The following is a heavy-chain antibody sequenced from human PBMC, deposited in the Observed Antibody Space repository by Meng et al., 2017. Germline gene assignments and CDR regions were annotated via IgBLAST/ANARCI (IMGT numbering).Heavy chain of an antibody. CDR2: INTNTGNP. V-gene: IGHV7-4-1*01. CDR1: GYTFTSYA. D-gene: IGHD5-18*01. CDR3: ARGRNTAMVTRALGY. J-gene: IGHJ4*02. Sequence: ASVKVSCKASGYTFTSYAMNWVRQAPGQGLEWMGWINTNTGNPTYAQGFTGRFVFSLDTSVSTAYLQIGSLKAEDTAVYYCARGRNTAMVTRALGYWGQGTLVTVSS.